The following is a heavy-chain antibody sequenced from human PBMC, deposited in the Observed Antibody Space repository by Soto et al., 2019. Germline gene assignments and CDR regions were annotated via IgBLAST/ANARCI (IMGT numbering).Heavy chain of an antibody. CDR1: GFVFSDYV. CDR2: IWYHGRDI. D-gene: IGHD1-26*01. J-gene: IGHJ4*02. CDR3: ARDQGGQSGNFIFDN. Sequence: PGGSLRLSCAASGFVFSDYVIHWVRQAPGRGLDWVAGIWYHGRDIFYTDSVKGRFTISRDNSKNILYLQMNSLRAEDTAVYYCARDQGGQSGNFIFDNWGQGTLVTVSS. V-gene: IGHV3-33*01.